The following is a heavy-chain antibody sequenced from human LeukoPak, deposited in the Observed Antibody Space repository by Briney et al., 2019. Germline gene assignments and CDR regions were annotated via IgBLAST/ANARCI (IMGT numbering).Heavy chain of an antibody. CDR1: GFTFSSYA. V-gene: IGHV3-23*01. J-gene: IGHJ2*01. CDR3: AKALRVGAVDSWYFDL. Sequence: GGSLRLSCAASGFTFSSYAMSWVRQAPGKGLEWVSAISGSGGSTYYADSVKGRFTISRDNSKNTLYLQMNSLRAEDTAVYYCAKALRVGAVDSWYFDLWGRGTLVTVSS. CDR2: ISGSGGST. D-gene: IGHD6-19*01.